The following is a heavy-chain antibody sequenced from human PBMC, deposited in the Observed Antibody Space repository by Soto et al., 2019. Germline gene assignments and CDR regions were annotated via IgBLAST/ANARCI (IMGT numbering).Heavy chain of an antibody. CDR1: GGTFSSYA. J-gene: IGHJ3*02. V-gene: IGHV1-69*13. Sequence: GASVKVSCKASGGTFSSYAISWVRQAPGQGLEWMGGIIPIFGTANYAQKFQGRVTITADESTSTAYMELNSLRSEDTAVYYCARAEVTHDAFDIWGQGTMVTVSS. D-gene: IGHD4-4*01. CDR2: IIPIFGTA. CDR3: ARAEVTHDAFDI.